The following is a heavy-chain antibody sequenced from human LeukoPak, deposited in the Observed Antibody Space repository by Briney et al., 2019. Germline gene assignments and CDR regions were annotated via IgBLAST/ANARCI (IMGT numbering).Heavy chain of an antibody. CDR3: ARWACSSTSCYNDY. V-gene: IGHV3-30*03. CDR1: GFTFSSYG. D-gene: IGHD2-2*02. Sequence: GGSLRLSCAASGFTFSSYGMHWVRQAPGKGLEWVAVISYDGSNKYYADSVKGRFTISRDNSKNTLYLQMNSLRAEDTAVYYCARWACSSTSCYNDYWGQGTLVTVSS. CDR2: ISYDGSNK. J-gene: IGHJ4*02.